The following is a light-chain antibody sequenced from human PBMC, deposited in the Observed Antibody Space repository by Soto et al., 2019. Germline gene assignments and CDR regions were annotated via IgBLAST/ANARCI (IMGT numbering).Light chain of an antibody. CDR2: AAS. Sequence: DIQLTQSPSFLSASVGDIVTITCRASQGINIFLAWFQQKPGKAPNLLISAASTLKSGVPSRFSGSGSETEFTLTITSLQPEDSATYYCQQRNSYPRTFGQGTKVEIK. V-gene: IGKV1-9*01. CDR1: QGINIF. J-gene: IGKJ2*01. CDR3: QQRNSYPRT.